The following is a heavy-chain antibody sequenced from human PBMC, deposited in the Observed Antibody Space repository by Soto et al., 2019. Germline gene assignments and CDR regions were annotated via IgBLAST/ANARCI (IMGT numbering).Heavy chain of an antibody. CDR1: GFTFSSYA. V-gene: IGHV3-23*01. CDR2: ISGSGGST. J-gene: IGHJ4*02. CDR3: AKVLRGGAMPGPDY. Sequence: EVQLLESGGGLVQPGGSMRLSCAASGFTFSSYAMSWVRQAPGKGLEWVSAISGSGGSTYYADSVKGRFTISRDNSKNTLYLPMNSLRAEDTAVYYCAKVLRGGAMPGPDYWGQGTLVTVSS. D-gene: IGHD3-16*01.